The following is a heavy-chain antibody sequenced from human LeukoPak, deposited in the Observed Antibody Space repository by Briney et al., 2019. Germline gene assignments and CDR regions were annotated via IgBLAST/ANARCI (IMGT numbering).Heavy chain of an antibody. V-gene: IGHV1-24*01. CDR3: ATLGLTGEHLSYYYYYYMDV. J-gene: IGHJ6*03. CDR2: FDPEDGET. Sequence: ASVKVSCKVSGYTLTELSMHWVRQAPGKGLEWMGGFDPEDGETIYAQKFQGRVTMTEDTSTDTAHMELSSLRSEDTAVYYCATLGLTGEHLSYYYYYYMDVWGKGTTVTVSS. D-gene: IGHD7-27*01. CDR1: GYTLTELS.